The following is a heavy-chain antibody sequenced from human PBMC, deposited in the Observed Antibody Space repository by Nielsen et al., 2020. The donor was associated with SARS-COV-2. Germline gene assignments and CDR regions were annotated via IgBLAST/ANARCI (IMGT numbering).Heavy chain of an antibody. V-gene: IGHV3-48*03. CDR3: ARDRVLRFLEWSPSSDYGMDV. Sequence: WIRQPPGKGLEWVSYISGSGSTIYYADSVKGRFTISRDNAKNSLYLQMNSLRAEDTAVYYCARDRVLRFLEWSPSSDYGMDVWGQGTTVTVSS. D-gene: IGHD3-3*01. CDR2: ISGSGSTI. J-gene: IGHJ6*02.